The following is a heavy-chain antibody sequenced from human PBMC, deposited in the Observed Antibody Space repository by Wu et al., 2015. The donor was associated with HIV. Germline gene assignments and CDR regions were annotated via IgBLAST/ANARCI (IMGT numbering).Heavy chain of an antibody. Sequence: QVQLVQSGAEVKKPGSSVKVSCKASGGTFSSYAISWVRQAPGQGLEWMGWMNPNSGNTGYAQNFQGRVTMTRNTSISTAYMELSSLRSEDTAVYYCARMSSEPKSYENWFDPGAREPWPRLL. CDR3: ARMSSEPKSYENWFDP. CDR2: MNPNSGNT. V-gene: IGHV1-8*02. D-gene: IGHD1-14*01. CDR1: GGTFSSYA. J-gene: IGHJ5*02.